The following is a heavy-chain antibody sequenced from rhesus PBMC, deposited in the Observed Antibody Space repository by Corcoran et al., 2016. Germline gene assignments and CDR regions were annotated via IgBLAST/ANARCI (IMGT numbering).Heavy chain of an antibody. CDR2: IYGSGGST. Sequence: QVHLQESGPAVVKPSETLSLTCAVSGGPISSSNWRSWIRPSPGKVLEWIGGIYGSGGSTESNPSLKSRVTISKDTSKNQFSLKLSSVTAADTAVYYCARRGSYYYDSGLDYWGQGVLVTVSS. CDR1: GGPISSSNW. J-gene: IGHJ4*01. CDR3: ARRGSYYYDSGLDY. V-gene: IGHV4-93*01. D-gene: IGHD3-28*01.